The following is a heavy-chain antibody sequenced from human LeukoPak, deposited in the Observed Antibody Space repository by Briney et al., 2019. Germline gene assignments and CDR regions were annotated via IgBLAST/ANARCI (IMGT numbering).Heavy chain of an antibody. V-gene: IGHV3-74*01. CDR2: INSDGRSI. CDR3: ARVRYSYGYDW. J-gene: IGHJ4*02. D-gene: IGHD5-18*01. CDR1: GFTFGNYW. Sequence: GGSLRLSCAASGFTFGNYWMHWVRHAPGKRLVWVSRINSDGRSISYADSVKGRFTISRDNAKNTLYLQMNSLRAEDTAVYYCARVRYSYGYDWWGQGTLVTVSS.